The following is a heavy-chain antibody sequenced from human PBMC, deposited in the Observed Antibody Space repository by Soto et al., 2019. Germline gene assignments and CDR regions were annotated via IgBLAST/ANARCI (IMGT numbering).Heavy chain of an antibody. D-gene: IGHD2-2*03. V-gene: IGHV1-2*04. CDR1: GYTFTGYY. Sequence: GASVKVSCKASGYTFTGYYMHWVRQAPGQGLEWMGWINPNSGGTNYAQKFQGWVTMTRDTSISTAYMELSRLRSDDTAVYYCARENEWILSLNETLYNLFDPWGQGTLVTVSS. CDR3: ARENEWILSLNETLYNLFDP. CDR2: INPNSGGT. J-gene: IGHJ5*02.